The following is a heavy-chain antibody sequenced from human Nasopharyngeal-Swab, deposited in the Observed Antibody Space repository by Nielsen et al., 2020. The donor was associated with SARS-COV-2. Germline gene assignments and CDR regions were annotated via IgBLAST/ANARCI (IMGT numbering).Heavy chain of an antibody. CDR2: ISAYNGNT. CDR3: ARDLRYSYGTEPFDY. Sequence: WVLQAPGQGLEWMGWISAYNGNTNYAQKLQGRVTMTTDTYKRKAYMERRRRRWDDTAVYYCARDLRYSYGTEPFDYWGQGTLVTVSS. J-gene: IGHJ4*02. V-gene: IGHV1-18*01. D-gene: IGHD5-18*01.